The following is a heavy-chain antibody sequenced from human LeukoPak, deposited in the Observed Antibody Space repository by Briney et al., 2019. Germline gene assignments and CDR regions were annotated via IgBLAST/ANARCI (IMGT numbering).Heavy chain of an antibody. CDR3: VFASSQEKVDYGGNSGFDY. CDR1: GGTFSSYA. Sequence: ASVKVSCKASGGTFSSYAISWVRQAPGQGLEWMGRIIPILGIANYAQKFQGRVTITADKSTSTAYMELSSLRFEDTAVYYCVFASSQEKVDYGGNSGFDYWGQGTLVTVSS. D-gene: IGHD4-23*01. V-gene: IGHV1-69*04. CDR2: IIPILGIA. J-gene: IGHJ4*02.